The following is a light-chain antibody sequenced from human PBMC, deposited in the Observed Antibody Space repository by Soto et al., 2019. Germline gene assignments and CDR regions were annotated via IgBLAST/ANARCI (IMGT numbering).Light chain of an antibody. Sequence: QAALTQPASLSGSPGQSITISCTGTSSDVGGYNYVSWYQQHPGKAPKLLIYEVSHRPSGVSNRFSGSKSGNTASLTISGLQAEDEADYYCTSYTSTDTLLYVFGTGTKVTVL. CDR2: EVS. V-gene: IGLV2-14*01. CDR3: TSYTSTDTLLYV. CDR1: SSDVGGYNY. J-gene: IGLJ1*01.